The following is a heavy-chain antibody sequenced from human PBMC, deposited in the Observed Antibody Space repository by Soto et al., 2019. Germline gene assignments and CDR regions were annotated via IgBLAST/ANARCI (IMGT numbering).Heavy chain of an antibody. D-gene: IGHD5-12*01. Sequence: PEGSLRRSCAASGGTFSSYTMRWVRQAPEKGLEWVSAISGSGGSTYYADSVKGRFTISRDNCKNTLYLQMNRLRAEDTAVYYCAKDQYSVYDRYAFDIWGQGTMVIVS. V-gene: IGHV3-23*01. CDR3: AKDQYSVYDRYAFDI. J-gene: IGHJ3*02. CDR1: GGTFSSYT. CDR2: ISGSGGST.